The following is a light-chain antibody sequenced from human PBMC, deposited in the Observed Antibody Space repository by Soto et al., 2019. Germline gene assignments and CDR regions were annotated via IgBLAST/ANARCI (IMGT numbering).Light chain of an antibody. V-gene: IGLV1-40*01. CDR1: SSNIGAGYD. Sequence: QAVVTQPPSVSGAPGQRVTISCTGSSSNIGAGYDVLWYQQLPGTAPKLLIYADNIRPSGVADRFSGSKSGTSASLAITGLQAADDADYYCQSYDSSLSVYVVFGGGTKLTV. CDR3: QSYDSSLSVYVV. J-gene: IGLJ2*01. CDR2: ADN.